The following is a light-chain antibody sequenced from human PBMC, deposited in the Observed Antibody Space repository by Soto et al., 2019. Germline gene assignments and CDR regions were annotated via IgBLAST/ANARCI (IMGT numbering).Light chain of an antibody. J-gene: IGKJ5*01. CDR1: QSVSSN. Sequence: EIVMTQSPATLSVSPGERATLSCRASQSVSSNLAWYQQKPGQAPRLLIYGASTRATGIPARFSGSGSGTEFTLTISSLQSEDFAVYYCQQYGSFITFGQGTDWRL. CDR2: GAS. V-gene: IGKV3-15*01. CDR3: QQYGSFIT.